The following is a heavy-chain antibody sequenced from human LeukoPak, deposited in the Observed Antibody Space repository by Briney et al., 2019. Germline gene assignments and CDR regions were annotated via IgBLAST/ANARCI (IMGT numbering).Heavy chain of an antibody. CDR2: INRGGSST. J-gene: IGHJ2*01. CDR3: ARFQACSSTSCYAGWYFDL. D-gene: IGHD2-2*01. Sequence: PGGSLRLSCAASGFTFSSYWMHWVRQAPGEGVGLVLRINRGGSSTSYADSVKGRFTISRDNAKNTLYLQMNSLRAEDTAVYYCARFQACSSTSCYAGWYFDLWGRGTLVTVSS. CDR1: GFTFSSYW. V-gene: IGHV3-74*01.